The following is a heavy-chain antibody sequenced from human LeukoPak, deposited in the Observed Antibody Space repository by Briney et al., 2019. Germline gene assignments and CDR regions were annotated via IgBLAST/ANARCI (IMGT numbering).Heavy chain of an antibody. CDR3: ARMVTLLTLGYYGMDV. CDR2: IDWDDDK. CDR1: GFSLSTSGMC. Sequence: VSGPTLVNPTQTLTLTCTFSGFSLSTSGMCVGWIRQPPGKALEWLARIDWDDDKYYSTSLKTRLTISKDTSKNQVVLTMTNMDPVDTATYYCARMVTLLTLGYYGMDVWGQGTTVTVSS. V-gene: IGHV2-70*11. J-gene: IGHJ6*02. D-gene: IGHD1-26*01.